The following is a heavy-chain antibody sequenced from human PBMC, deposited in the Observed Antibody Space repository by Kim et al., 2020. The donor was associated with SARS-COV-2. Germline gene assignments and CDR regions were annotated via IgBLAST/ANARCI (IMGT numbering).Heavy chain of an antibody. D-gene: IGHD2-2*02. J-gene: IGHJ5*02. Sequence: ADSVKGRCTNSRDNAKNSLYLQMNSLRAEDTAVYYCARDPPTDYTNWFDPWGQGTLVTVSS. V-gene: IGHV3-48*03. CDR3: ARDPPTDYTNWFDP.